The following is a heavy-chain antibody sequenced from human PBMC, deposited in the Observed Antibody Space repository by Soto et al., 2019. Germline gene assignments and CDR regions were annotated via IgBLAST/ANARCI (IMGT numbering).Heavy chain of an antibody. J-gene: IGHJ4*02. CDR2: IGGSYGTT. CDR1: GVSFGNSA. D-gene: IGHD2-2*03. V-gene: IGHV3-23*01. Sequence: PGGSLRLSCTVSGVSFGNSAMSWVRQAPGKGLEWVSGIGGSYGTTDYAGSVKGRFTISRDISKNTLYLQMNSLRAEDTAVYFCAKHGFCSSITCFTYFNFWGLGTLVTVSS. CDR3: AKHGFCSSITCFTYFNF.